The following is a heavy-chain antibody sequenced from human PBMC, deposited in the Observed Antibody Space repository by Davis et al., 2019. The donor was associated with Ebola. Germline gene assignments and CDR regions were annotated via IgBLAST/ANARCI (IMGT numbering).Heavy chain of an antibody. Sequence: AASVKVSCKASGYTFTGYYMHWVRQAPGQGLEWMGWINPNSGGTNYAQKFQGWVTITRDTSISTAYMELSRLRSEDTAVYYCARTVEMATILYYYYGMDVWGQGTTVTVSS. CDR2: INPNSGGT. J-gene: IGHJ6*02. CDR3: ARTVEMATILYYYYGMDV. V-gene: IGHV1-2*04. CDR1: GYTFTGYY. D-gene: IGHD5-24*01.